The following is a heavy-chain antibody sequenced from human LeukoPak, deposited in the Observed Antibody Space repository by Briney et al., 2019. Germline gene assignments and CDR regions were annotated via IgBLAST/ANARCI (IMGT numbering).Heavy chain of an antibody. CDR1: GFTFSSYG. Sequence: GGSLRLSCAASGFTFSSYGMHWVRQAPGKGLEWVAVISYDGSNKYYADSVKGRFTISRDNAKNSLYLQMNSLRAEDTAVYYCARVRSGGVYYYYYYMDVWGKGTTVTVSS. V-gene: IGHV3-30*03. CDR3: ARVRSGGVYYYYYYMDV. J-gene: IGHJ6*03. D-gene: IGHD2-15*01. CDR2: ISYDGSNK.